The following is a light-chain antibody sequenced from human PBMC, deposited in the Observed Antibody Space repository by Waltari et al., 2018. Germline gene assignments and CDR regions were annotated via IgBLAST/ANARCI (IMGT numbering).Light chain of an antibody. CDR3: QQYGRPLSPT. CDR1: QYITYNY. V-gene: IGKV3-20*01. CDR2: GAV. J-gene: IGKJ4*01. Sequence: ENVLTQSPATLSLSPVDRATLSCRASQYITYNYLAWYQQKPGQAPRLLIYGAVSRATGIPERFSGSGSGTDFTLTISRLEPEDFTVYYCQQYGRPLSPTFGGGTRVEIK.